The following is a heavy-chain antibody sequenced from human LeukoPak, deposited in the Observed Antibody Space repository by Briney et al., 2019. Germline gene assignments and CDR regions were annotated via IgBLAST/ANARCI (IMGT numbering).Heavy chain of an antibody. CDR1: GYTFTSYG. V-gene: IGHV1-18*01. D-gene: IGHD6-13*01. J-gene: IGHJ6*03. CDR2: ISAYNGNT. Sequence: ASVKVSCKASGYTFTSYGISWVRQAPGQGLEWMGWISAYNGNTNYAQKLQGRVTMTTDTSTSTAYMELRSLRSDDTAVYYCARSQIAAAAPYYYYYMDVWGKGTTVTVSS. CDR3: ARSQIAAAAPYYYYYMDV.